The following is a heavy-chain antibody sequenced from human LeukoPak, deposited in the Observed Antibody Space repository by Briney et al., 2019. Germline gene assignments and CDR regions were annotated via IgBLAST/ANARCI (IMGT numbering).Heavy chain of an antibody. CDR2: ISGNDGST. Sequence: PGGSLRLSCAASGFTFSNYAMSWVRQAPGKGLEWVSSISGNDGSTYYPDSVKGRFTISRDNSKSTLYLQMNSLRADDMAVYYCAKSAGVGFGDLFDYWGQGTLVTVSS. D-gene: IGHD3-10*01. CDR1: GFTFSNYA. J-gene: IGHJ4*02. CDR3: AKSAGVGFGDLFDY. V-gene: IGHV3-23*01.